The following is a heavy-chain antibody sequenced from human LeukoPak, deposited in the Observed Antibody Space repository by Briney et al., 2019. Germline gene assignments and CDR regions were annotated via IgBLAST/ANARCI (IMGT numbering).Heavy chain of an antibody. D-gene: IGHD3-10*01. CDR3: ARDIGDYYGSGSYWLL. V-gene: IGHV1-2*02. J-gene: IGHJ4*02. Sequence: GASAKVSCKASGYSFIDYYIHWVRQAPGQGLEWMGWVNPHSCGTKFAQKFQGRVTMTRDTSINTAYMEVSSLRSDDTAVYYCARDIGDYYGSGSYWLLWGQGTLVTVAS. CDR2: VNPHSCGT. CDR1: GYSFIDYY.